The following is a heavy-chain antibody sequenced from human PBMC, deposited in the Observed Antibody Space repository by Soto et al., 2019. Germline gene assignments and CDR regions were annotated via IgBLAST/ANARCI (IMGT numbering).Heavy chain of an antibody. CDR2: ISYDGNNK. Sequence: QVQLVESGGGVVQPGRSLRLSCSASGFTFSNYDMHWVRQTPGKGLEWVALISYDGNNKYYTDSVKGRFTLSRDNSKNTLYLQMNSLRPEDTAVYYCARGTSSQLWLWRYFDSWGQGTLVTVSS. J-gene: IGHJ4*02. CDR1: GFTFSNYD. CDR3: ARGTSSQLWLWRYFDS. D-gene: IGHD5-18*01. V-gene: IGHV3-30*04.